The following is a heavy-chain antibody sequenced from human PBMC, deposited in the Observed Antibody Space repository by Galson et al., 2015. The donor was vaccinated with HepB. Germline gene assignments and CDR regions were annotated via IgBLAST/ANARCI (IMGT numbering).Heavy chain of an antibody. J-gene: IGHJ4*02. V-gene: IGHV3-30*18. D-gene: IGHD5-18*01. CDR2: ISSDGSNQ. CDR3: AKSLQLWSVVISSFDY. Sequence: LRLSCAASGFPFSSYGMHWVRQAPGKGLEWVALISSDGSNQYYADSVKGRFTISRDNSRNTLYLEMNSLRAEDTAVYYCAKSLQLWSVVISSFDYWGQGTLVTVSS. CDR1: GFPFSSYG.